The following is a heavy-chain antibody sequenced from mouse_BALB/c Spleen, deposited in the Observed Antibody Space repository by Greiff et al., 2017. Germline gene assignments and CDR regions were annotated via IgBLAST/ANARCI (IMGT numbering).Heavy chain of an antibody. V-gene: IGHV1-37*01. D-gene: IGHD2-1*01. Sequence: VKQSHGKSLEWIGRINPYNGDTFYNQKFKGKATLTVDKSSSTAHMELLSLTSEDSAVYYCGRDGNYPWDYAMDYWGQGTSVTVSS. CDR2: INPYNGDT. CDR3: GRDGNYPWDYAMDY. J-gene: IGHJ4*01.